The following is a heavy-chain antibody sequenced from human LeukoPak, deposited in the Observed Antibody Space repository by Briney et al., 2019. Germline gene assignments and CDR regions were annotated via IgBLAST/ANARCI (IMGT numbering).Heavy chain of an antibody. V-gene: IGHV4-34*01. D-gene: IGHD1-1*01. CDR1: GGSFSGSY. Sequence: PSETLSLTSAVYGGSFSGSYWSWIRQPPGQGLEWIGEINHSGSTNYNPSLKSRVTISVDTTKNQFSLKLSSVTAADTAVYYCATNRPVQLERGYYMDVWGKGTTVTVSS. J-gene: IGHJ6*03. CDR2: INHSGST. CDR3: ATNRPVQLERGYYMDV.